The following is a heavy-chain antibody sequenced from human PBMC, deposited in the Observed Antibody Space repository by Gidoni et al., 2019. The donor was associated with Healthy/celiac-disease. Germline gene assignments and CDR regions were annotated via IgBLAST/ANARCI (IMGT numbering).Heavy chain of an antibody. Sequence: QVQLVEPGGGLVKPGGSLSLSCAASGFTFTDYYMSWIRQAPGKGLEWVSYIRSSGSTIYYADSVKGRFTISRDNAKNSLYLQMNSLRAEDTAVYYCARDTIDYGDYGWFDPWGQGTLVTVSS. J-gene: IGHJ5*02. CDR1: GFTFTDYY. CDR3: ARDTIDYGDYGWFDP. V-gene: IGHV3-11*01. CDR2: IRSSGSTI. D-gene: IGHD4-17*01.